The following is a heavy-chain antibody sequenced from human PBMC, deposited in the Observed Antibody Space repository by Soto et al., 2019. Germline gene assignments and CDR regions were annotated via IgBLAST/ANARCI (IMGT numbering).Heavy chain of an antibody. J-gene: IGHJ4*02. CDR3: ARDRLAVADDY. Sequence: VQLVESGGGLVQPGGSLRLSCAASGFTVSSNYMSWVRQAPGKGLEWVSVIYSGGSTYYADSVKGRFTISRDNSKNTLYLQMNSLRAEDTAVYYCARDRLAVADDYWGQGTLVTVSS. D-gene: IGHD6-19*01. CDR1: GFTVSSNY. CDR2: IYSGGST. V-gene: IGHV3-66*01.